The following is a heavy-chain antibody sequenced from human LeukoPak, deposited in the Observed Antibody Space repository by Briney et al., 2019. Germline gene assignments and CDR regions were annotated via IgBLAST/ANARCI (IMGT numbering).Heavy chain of an antibody. CDR3: ARDSEVSNQAFDI. CDR1: GGSINSSSYY. CDR2: MYYRGST. V-gene: IGHV4-39*07. Sequence: SETLSLTCTVSGGSINSSSYYWGWVRQPPGKGLEWIGSMYYRGSTYYNPSLKSRVTISVDTSKNQFSLKLSSVTAADTAVYYCARDSEVSNQAFDIWGQGTMVTVSS. J-gene: IGHJ3*02. D-gene: IGHD1-14*01.